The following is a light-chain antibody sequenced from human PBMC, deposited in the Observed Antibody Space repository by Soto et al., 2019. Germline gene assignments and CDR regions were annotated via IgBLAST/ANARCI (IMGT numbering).Light chain of an antibody. J-gene: IGKJ5*01. Sequence: EFVLTQSPATLSLSPGEMATLSCRASQSVSSYLAWYQQKPGQAPRLLIYDASNRATGIPARFSGTGSGTDFTLTINNLEPEDFAVYYCQVRTNWSIALGRGTRLEIK. V-gene: IGKV3-11*01. CDR2: DAS. CDR1: QSVSSY. CDR3: QVRTNWSIA.